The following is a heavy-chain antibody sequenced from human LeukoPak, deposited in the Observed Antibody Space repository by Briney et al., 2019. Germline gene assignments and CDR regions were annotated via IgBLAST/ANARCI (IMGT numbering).Heavy chain of an antibody. CDR1: GFTFSSSA. D-gene: IGHD2-15*01. V-gene: IGHV3-23*01. Sequence: PGGSLRLSCAASGFTFSSSAMSWVRQVPGKGLEWVSGISASGGSTYYADSVRGRFTISRDNSKNTLYLQMNSLRVEDTAVYYCAKRSLTPLYYFDYWGQGTLVTVTS. J-gene: IGHJ4*02. CDR2: ISASGGST. CDR3: AKRSLTPLYYFDY.